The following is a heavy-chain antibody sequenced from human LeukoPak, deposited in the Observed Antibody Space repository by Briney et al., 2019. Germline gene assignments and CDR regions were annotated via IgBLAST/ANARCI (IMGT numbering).Heavy chain of an antibody. Sequence: GGSLRLSCAASGFTFSSYGMHWVRQAPGKGLEWVAVISYDGSNKYYADSVKGRFTISRDNSKSTLYLQMNSLRAEDTAVYYCAKDRYGDLTFDYWGQGTLVTVSS. V-gene: IGHV3-30*18. J-gene: IGHJ4*02. CDR2: ISYDGSNK. CDR3: AKDRYGDLTFDY. CDR1: GFTFSSYG. D-gene: IGHD4-17*01.